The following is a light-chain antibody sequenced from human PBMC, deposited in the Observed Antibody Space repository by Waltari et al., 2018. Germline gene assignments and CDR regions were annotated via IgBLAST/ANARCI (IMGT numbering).Light chain of an antibody. Sequence: DIVMTQSPDSLAVSLGERATINCKSSQSVLSSSNKKNYLGWYQKKPGQPPNLLISWASTRESGVPDRFSGSGSGTDFTLTISSLQAEDVAVYYCQQCYSSPYTFGQGTKLEIK. V-gene: IGKV4-1*01. CDR1: QSVLSSSNKKNY. J-gene: IGKJ2*01. CDR2: WAS. CDR3: QQCYSSPYT.